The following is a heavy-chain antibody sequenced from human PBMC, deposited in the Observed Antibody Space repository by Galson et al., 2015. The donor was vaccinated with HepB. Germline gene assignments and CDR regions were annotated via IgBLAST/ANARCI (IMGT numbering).Heavy chain of an antibody. J-gene: IGHJ4*02. D-gene: IGHD6-13*01. Sequence: SLRLSCAASGFTFSGSAIHWVRPAYGRGPEWIGHIRSKATNYAALNVPSLKGRFTISRDDSKNMAYLHMRSLKTDDTAVYYCVRSGDFSGYSSRWGQVTLVTVSS. CDR3: VRSGDFSGYSSR. CDR1: GFTFSGSA. CDR2: IRSKATNYAA. V-gene: IGHV3-73*01.